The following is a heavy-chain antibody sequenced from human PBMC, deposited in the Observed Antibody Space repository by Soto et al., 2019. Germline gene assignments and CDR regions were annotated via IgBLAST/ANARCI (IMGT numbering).Heavy chain of an antibody. V-gene: IGHV1-2*02. D-gene: IGHD1-26*01. J-gene: IGHJ4*02. CDR3: ARYTGSNSLFDS. CDR2: INPKSGYT. CDR1: GCTFTGDY. Sequence: ASVKVSCKGSGCTFTGDYLHWVRQAPGQGLEWMAWINPKSGYTKSAQKFQARVTLTRDTSISTAYMELRSLRSEDTAVYFCARYTGSNSLFDSWGQGTLVTVSS.